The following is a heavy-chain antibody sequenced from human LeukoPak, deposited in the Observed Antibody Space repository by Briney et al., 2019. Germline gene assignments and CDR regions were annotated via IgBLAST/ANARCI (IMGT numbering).Heavy chain of an antibody. CDR2: IYYSGST. CDR1: GGSLSSSSYY. Sequence: SETLSLTCTVSGGSLSSSSYYWGWIRQPPGKGLEWIGSIYYSGSTYYNPSLKSRVTISVDTSKNQFSLKLSSVTAADTAVYYCARDRGIAAPTTEGFDPWGQGTLVTVSS. D-gene: IGHD6-13*01. V-gene: IGHV4-39*07. J-gene: IGHJ5*02. CDR3: ARDRGIAAPTTEGFDP.